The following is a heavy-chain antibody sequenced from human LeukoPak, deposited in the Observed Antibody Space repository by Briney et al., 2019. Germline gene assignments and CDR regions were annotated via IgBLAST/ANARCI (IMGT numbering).Heavy chain of an antibody. V-gene: IGHV3-48*04. CDR3: ARLRYSSSWIDY. Sequence: PGGSLRLSCAVSGFTFSSYSMDWVRQAPGKGLEWVSYISSSGRTIYYADSVKGRFSISRDNAKNSLFLQMDSLRAEDTAVYYCARLRYSSSWIDYWGQGTLVTVSS. J-gene: IGHJ4*02. D-gene: IGHD6-13*01. CDR1: GFTFSSYS. CDR2: ISSSGRTI.